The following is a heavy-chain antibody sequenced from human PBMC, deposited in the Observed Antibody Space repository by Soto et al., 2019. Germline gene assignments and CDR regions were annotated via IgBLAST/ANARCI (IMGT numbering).Heavy chain of an antibody. Sequence: EVQLLESGGGLVQPGGSLRLSCAASGLTFSSYAMSWVRQAPGKGLEWVSTISGSGGSTYYADSVKGRFTISRDNSKNTQFLQMNSLRAEDTAVYYCSKDGQWRERPYAFDIWGQGTLVTVSS. V-gene: IGHV3-23*01. CDR2: ISGSGGST. D-gene: IGHD6-19*01. J-gene: IGHJ3*02. CDR3: SKDGQWRERPYAFDI. CDR1: GLTFSSYA.